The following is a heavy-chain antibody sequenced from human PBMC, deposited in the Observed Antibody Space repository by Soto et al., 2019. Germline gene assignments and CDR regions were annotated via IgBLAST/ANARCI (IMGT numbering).Heavy chain of an antibody. Sequence: QVQLQESGPGLVKPSQTLSLTCTVSGGSISSGNDYWSWIRQHPGKGLEWIGYIYYRGATYYNPSLKSRVTLSLDSSKNQFSLKLNSATAADTAVYYCARWSVSGYFDYWGQGTLVTVSS. V-gene: IGHV4-31*02. CDR2: IYYRGAT. D-gene: IGHD1-1*01. CDR1: GGSISSGNDY. J-gene: IGHJ4*02. CDR3: ARWSVSGYFDY.